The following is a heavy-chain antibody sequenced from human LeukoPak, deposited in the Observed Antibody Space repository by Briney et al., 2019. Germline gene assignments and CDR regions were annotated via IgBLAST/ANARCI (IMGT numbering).Heavy chain of an antibody. J-gene: IGHJ6*02. Sequence: GGSLRLSCAASGFALSSHWMTWVRQVPGRGPERVANVNRDGSETYYLDSMKGRFTISKDNAKNSLYLQMNSLRAEDTALYHCARNNGMDVWGQGTTVIVSS. CDR3: ARNNGMDV. CDR1: GFALSSHW. CDR2: VNRDGSET. V-gene: IGHV3-7*03.